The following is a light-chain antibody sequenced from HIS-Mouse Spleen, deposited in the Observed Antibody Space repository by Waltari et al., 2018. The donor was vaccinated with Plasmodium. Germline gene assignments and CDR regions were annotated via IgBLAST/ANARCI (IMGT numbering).Light chain of an antibody. V-gene: IGLV3-1*01. CDR2: QDS. J-gene: IGLJ2*01. Sequence: SYELTQPPSVSVSPGQTARITCSGDNLGAKYASWYKQKPGQSPVLVIYQDSKRPSGIPERFSGSNSGNTATLTISGTQAMDEADYYCQAWDSSTAVFGGGTKLTVL. CDR1: NLGAKY. CDR3: QAWDSSTAV.